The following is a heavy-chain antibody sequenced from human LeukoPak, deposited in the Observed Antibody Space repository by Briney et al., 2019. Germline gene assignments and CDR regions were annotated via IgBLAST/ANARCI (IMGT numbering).Heavy chain of an antibody. V-gene: IGHV3-49*03. CDR2: IRSKAYGGTT. CDR3: TRDMGPVGYYDSSGYYYAFDY. D-gene: IGHD3-22*01. Sequence: PGGSLRLSCTASGFTFGDYAMSWFRQAPGKGLEWVGFIRSKAYGGTTEYAASVKGRFTISRDDSKSIAYLQMNSLKTEDTAVYYCTRDMGPVGYYDSSGYYYAFDYWGQGTLVTVSS. CDR1: GFTFGDYA. J-gene: IGHJ4*02.